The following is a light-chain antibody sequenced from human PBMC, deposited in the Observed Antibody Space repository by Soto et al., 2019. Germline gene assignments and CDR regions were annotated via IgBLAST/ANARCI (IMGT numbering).Light chain of an antibody. CDR2: EVR. V-gene: IGLV2-14*01. Sequence: QSALTQPASVSASPGQSITISCAGTMRDVGAYNLVSWYQQHPGRAPQLIIYEVRNRPSGISFRFSGSKSGNTASLTISGLQAEDEADYYCSSYTSNSSLIFGGGTKLTVL. CDR1: MRDVGAYNL. CDR3: SSYTSNSSLI. J-gene: IGLJ2*01.